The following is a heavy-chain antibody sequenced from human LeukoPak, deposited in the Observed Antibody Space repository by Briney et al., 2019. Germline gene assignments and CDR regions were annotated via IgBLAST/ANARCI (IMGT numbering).Heavy chain of an antibody. Sequence: GGSLRLSCAASGFTFSTYWMTWVRQAPGKGLEWVANISPDGGVQSYVDSVKGRFSVSRDNAKNSLYLQMHSLRAEDTAVYYCAGNLVAAAPGDAWGQGTLVTVSS. CDR3: AGNLVAAAPGDA. V-gene: IGHV3-7*01. J-gene: IGHJ5*02. CDR1: GFTFSTYW. D-gene: IGHD2-2*01. CDR2: ISPDGGVQ.